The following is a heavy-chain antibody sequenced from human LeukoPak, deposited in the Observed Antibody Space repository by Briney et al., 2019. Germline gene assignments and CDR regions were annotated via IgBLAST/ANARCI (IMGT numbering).Heavy chain of an antibody. CDR1: GYTLTELS. V-gene: IGHV1-24*01. J-gene: IGHJ3*02. CDR3: VTDSLRNDAFDI. D-gene: IGHD4-17*01. Sequence: ASVKVSCKVSGYTLTELSMHWVRQAPGKGLEWMGGFDPEDGETIYAQKFQGRVTMTEDTSTDTAYMELSSLRSGDTAAYYCVTDSLRNDAFDIWGQGTMVTVSS. CDR2: FDPEDGET.